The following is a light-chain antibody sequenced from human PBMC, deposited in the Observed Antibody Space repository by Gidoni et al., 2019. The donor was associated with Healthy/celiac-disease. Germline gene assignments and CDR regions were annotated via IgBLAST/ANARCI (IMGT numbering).Light chain of an antibody. Sequence: EIVLTQSPATLSLSPGERATLSCRASQSVSRDLAWYQQKPGQAPRLLIYDASNRATGIPARFSGSGSGTDFTLTISSLEPEDFAVYYCQQRSNWPGTFGQGTKVEIK. CDR3: QQRSNWPGT. CDR2: DAS. J-gene: IGKJ1*01. V-gene: IGKV3-11*01. CDR1: QSVSRD.